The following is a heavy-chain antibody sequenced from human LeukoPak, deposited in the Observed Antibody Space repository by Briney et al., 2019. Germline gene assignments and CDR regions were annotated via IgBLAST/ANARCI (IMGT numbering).Heavy chain of an antibody. D-gene: IGHD2-2*01. V-gene: IGHV4-59*01. J-gene: IGHJ4*02. CDR3: ARSLSSSVKIDY. CDR2: IYYSGST. Sequence: PSETLSLTCTVSGGSISSYYWSWIRQPPGKGLEWIGYIYYSGSTNYNPSLKSRVTISVDTSKNQFPLKLSSVTAADTAVYYCARSLSSSVKIDYWGQGTLVTVSS. CDR1: GGSISSYY.